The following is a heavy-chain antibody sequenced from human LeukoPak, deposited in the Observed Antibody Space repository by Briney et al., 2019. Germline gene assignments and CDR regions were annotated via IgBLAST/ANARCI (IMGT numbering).Heavy chain of an antibody. Sequence: KPGGSLRLSCAASGLTFSSYSMNWVRQAPGKGLEWVSSISSSSSYIYYADSVKGRFTISRDNAKNSLYLQMNRLRAEDTAVYYCAREEIDSSGYYFYYWGQGTLVTVSS. CDR3: AREEIDSSGYYFYY. D-gene: IGHD3-22*01. CDR2: ISSSSSYI. V-gene: IGHV3-21*01. J-gene: IGHJ4*02. CDR1: GLTFSSYS.